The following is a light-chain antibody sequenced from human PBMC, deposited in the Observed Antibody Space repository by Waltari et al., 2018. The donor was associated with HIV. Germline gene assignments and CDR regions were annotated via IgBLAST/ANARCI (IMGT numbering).Light chain of an antibody. CDR2: SAS. Sequence: DIQMTQSPSSLSASIGDRVSFTCRASEPINGYLTWYQQRLGKAPQRLSYSASNLQSGVPTRFSGSASETEFTLTISNLQPEDFATYYCQQRYDMMYPFGQGTTLEMK. CDR3: QQRYDMMYP. V-gene: IGKV1-39*01. J-gene: IGKJ2*01. CDR1: EPINGY.